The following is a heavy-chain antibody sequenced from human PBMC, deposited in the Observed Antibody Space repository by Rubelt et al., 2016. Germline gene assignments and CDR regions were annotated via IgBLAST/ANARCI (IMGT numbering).Heavy chain of an antibody. D-gene: IGHD1-14*01. CDR1: GGTFSSYV. CDR3: ARTTDVYGVDG. Sequence: KPGSSVKVSCKASGGTFSSYVINWVRQAPGQGLEWMGRIVPILHVTNYAQKFRGRVTITADKSTSTAYMELTSLRSEDTAVYYFARTTDVYGVDGWGQGTTVTVSS. V-gene: IGHV1-69*04. J-gene: IGHJ6*02. CDR2: IVPILHVT.